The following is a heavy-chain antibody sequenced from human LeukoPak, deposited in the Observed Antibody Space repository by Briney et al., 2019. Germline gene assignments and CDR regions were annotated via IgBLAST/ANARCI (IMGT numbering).Heavy chain of an antibody. CDR1: GFTFSSYA. CDR3: AKSLRPDGYNIADFDY. J-gene: IGHJ4*02. D-gene: IGHD5-24*01. V-gene: IGHV3-30*04. Sequence: GGSLRLSCAASGFTFSSYAMHWVRQAPGEGLEWVAVISYDGSNKYYADSVKGRFTISRDNSKNTLYLQMNSLRAEDTAVYYCAKSLRPDGYNIADFDYWGQGTLVTVSS. CDR2: ISYDGSNK.